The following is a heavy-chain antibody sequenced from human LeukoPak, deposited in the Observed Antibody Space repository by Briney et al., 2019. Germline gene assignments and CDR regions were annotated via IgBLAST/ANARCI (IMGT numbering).Heavy chain of an antibody. J-gene: IGHJ5*02. CDR2: IIPISGTT. CDR1: GGTFTSYA. V-gene: IGHV1-69*13. D-gene: IGHD1-26*01. CDR3: ARKLRLGGNWFDP. Sequence: SVKVSCKTSGGTFTSYAITWVRQAPGQGLEWMGKIIPISGTTNYAQKFQGRVTFTADESTSTAYTELSSLRSEDTALYYCARKLRLGGNWFDPWGQGTLVTVSS.